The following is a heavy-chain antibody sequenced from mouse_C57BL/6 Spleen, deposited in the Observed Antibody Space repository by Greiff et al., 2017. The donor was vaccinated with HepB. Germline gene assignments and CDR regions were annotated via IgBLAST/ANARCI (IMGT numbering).Heavy chain of an antibody. CDR3: ARAVFDY. V-gene: IGHV5-4*01. J-gene: IGHJ2*01. CDR1: GFTFSSYA. Sequence: DVQLVESGGGLVKPGGSLKLSCAASGFTFSSYAMSWVRQTPEKRLEWVATISDGGSYTYYPDNVKGRFTISRDNAKNNLYLQMSHLKSEDTAMYYCARAVFDYWGQGTTLTVSS. CDR2: ISDGGSYT.